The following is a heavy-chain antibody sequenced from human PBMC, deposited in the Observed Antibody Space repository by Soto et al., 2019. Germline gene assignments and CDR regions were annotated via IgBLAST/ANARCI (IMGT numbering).Heavy chain of an antibody. CDR3: ARSGLEFHDAFDI. D-gene: IGHD5-12*01. CDR1: GFTFSSYS. J-gene: IGHJ3*02. V-gene: IGHV3-48*04. Sequence: GGSLRLSCAASGFTFSSYSMNWVRQAPGKGLEWVSYISSSSSTIYYADSVKGRFTISRDNAKNSLYLQMNSLRAEDTAVYYCARSGLEFHDAFDIWGQGTMVTVSS. CDR2: ISSSSSTI.